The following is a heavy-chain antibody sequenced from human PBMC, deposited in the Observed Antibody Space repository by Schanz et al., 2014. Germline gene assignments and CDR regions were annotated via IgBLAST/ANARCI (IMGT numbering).Heavy chain of an antibody. CDR2: IFFRGST. J-gene: IGHJ6*02. CDR3: YGMDV. Sequence: QVQLQESGPGLVKPSQTLSLTCAVSGGSISSGGYSWSWIRQPPGKGLEWIGYIFFRGSTYYNPSLKSGVTISIDTPKYQFSLRLTSVTAADTAVYYCYGMDVWGQGTTVNVSS. V-gene: IGHV4-30-4*07. CDR1: GGSISSGGYS.